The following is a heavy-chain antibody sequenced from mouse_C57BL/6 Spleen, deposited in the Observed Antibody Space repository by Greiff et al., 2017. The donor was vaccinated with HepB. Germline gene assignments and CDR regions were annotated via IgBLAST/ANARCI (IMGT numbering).Heavy chain of an antibody. CDR3: ARSYDYDAWFAY. V-gene: IGHV1-55*01. D-gene: IGHD2-4*01. Sequence: VKLQEPGAELVKPGASVKMSCKASGFTFTSYWITWVKQRPGQGLEWIGDIYPGSGSTNYNEKFKSKATLTVDTSSSTAYMQLSSLTSEDSAVYYCARSYDYDAWFAYWGQGTLVTVSA. J-gene: IGHJ3*01. CDR1: GFTFTSYW. CDR2: IYPGSGST.